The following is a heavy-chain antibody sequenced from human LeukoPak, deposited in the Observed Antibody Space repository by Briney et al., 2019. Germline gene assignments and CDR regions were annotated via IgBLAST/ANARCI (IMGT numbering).Heavy chain of an antibody. Sequence: ASVKVSCKASGYTFTSYDINWVRQATGQGLEWMGWMNPNSGNTGYAQKFQGRVTMTRDTSTSTVYMELSSLRSEDTAVYYCARDLIRGYDFWGQGTLVTVSS. CDR3: ARDLIRGYDF. CDR1: GYTFTSYD. J-gene: IGHJ4*02. D-gene: IGHD5-12*01. CDR2: MNPNSGNT. V-gene: IGHV1-8*01.